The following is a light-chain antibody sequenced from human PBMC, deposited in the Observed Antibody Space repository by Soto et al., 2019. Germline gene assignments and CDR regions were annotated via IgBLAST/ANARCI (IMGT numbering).Light chain of an antibody. J-gene: IGLJ2*01. V-gene: IGLV1-47*01. CDR1: SSNMGSNS. CDR2: SNT. CDR3: AAWDDSLSGVV. Sequence: QLVLTQPPSASGTPGQRVTISCSGSSSNMGSNSVHWYKQLPGTAPKLLIYSNTQRPSGVPDRFSGSKSGTSASLAISGLRSEDEADYYCAAWDDSLSGVVFGGGTKLTVL.